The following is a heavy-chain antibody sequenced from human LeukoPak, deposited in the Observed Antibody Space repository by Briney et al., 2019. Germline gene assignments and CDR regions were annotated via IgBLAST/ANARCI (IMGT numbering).Heavy chain of an antibody. CDR3: AILYDILTGDTIDY. D-gene: IGHD3-9*01. V-gene: IGHV1-2*02. Sequence: GASVKVSCKASGYTFTGYYMHWVRQAPGQGLEWMGWINPNSGGTNYAQKFQGRVTMTRDTSISTAYMELSRLRSDDTGVYYCAILYDILTGDTIDYWGQGTLVTVSS. CDR2: INPNSGGT. CDR1: GYTFTGYY. J-gene: IGHJ4*02.